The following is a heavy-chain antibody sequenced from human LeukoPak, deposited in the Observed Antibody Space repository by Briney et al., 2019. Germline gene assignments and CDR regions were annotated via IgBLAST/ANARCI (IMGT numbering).Heavy chain of an antibody. CDR3: ARVDYGDYFLDY. CDR2: IYYSGST. D-gene: IGHD4-17*01. CDR1: GGSISSYY. V-gene: IGHV4-59*01. Sequence: SETLSLTCTVSGGSISSYYWSWIRQPPGKGLEWIGYIYYSGSTNYNPSLKSRVTISVDTSKNQFSLKLSSVTAADTAVYYCARVDYGDYFLDYWGQGTLVTVSS. J-gene: IGHJ4*02.